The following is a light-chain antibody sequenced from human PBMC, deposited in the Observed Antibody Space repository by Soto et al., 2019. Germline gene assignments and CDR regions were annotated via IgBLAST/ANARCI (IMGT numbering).Light chain of an antibody. J-gene: IGKJ1*01. V-gene: IGKV3-20*01. CDR2: SAS. CDR1: QSITSNY. CDR3: QQYGSSPLT. Sequence: ETVLTQSPGTLSLSPGEGATLSCRASQSITSNYLAWYQQKPGQAPRLLIYSASSRATGIPDRFSGSGSGTDFTLTISRLEPEDFAVYYCQQYGSSPLTFGQGTKVEIK.